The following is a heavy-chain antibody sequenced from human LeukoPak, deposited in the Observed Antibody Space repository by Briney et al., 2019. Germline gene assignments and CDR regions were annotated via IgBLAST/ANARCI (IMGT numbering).Heavy chain of an antibody. V-gene: IGHV4-4*09. CDR3: ARSSQSDYYYYMDV. CDR1: GGSISSYY. J-gene: IGHJ6*03. CDR2: IYTSGST. Sequence: SETLSLTCTVSGGSISSYYWSWIRQPPGKGLEWIGCIYTSGSTNYNPSLKSRVTISVDTSKNQFSLKLSSVTAADTAVYYCARSSQSDYYYYMDVWGKGTTVTVSS. D-gene: IGHD6-13*01.